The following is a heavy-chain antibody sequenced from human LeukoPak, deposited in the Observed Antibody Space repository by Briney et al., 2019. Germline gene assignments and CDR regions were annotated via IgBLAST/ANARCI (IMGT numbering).Heavy chain of an antibody. D-gene: IGHD1-26*01. CDR3: ARGGALTSFDS. Sequence: ASVWVSCKASGFSFSSYGFSWVRQAPGQGLEWMGWISAYNGKTNYAQKFQGRVTMTTDTSTTTVYMDLRSLRSDDTAVYFCARGGALTSFDSWGQGTLITVSS. CDR1: GFSFSSYG. V-gene: IGHV1-18*01. J-gene: IGHJ4*02. CDR2: ISAYNGKT.